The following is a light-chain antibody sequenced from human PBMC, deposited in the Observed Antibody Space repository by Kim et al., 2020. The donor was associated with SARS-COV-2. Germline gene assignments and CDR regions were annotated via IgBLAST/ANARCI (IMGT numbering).Light chain of an antibody. CDR2: DAS. V-gene: IGKV1-13*02. Sequence: AIQLTQSPSSLSASVGDRVTITCRASQGISSALAWYQQKPGKAPKLLIYDASSLESGVPSRFSGSGSGTDFTLTISSLQPEDFATYYCQQSDTWGQGTKLEI. CDR3: QQSDT. J-gene: IGKJ2*01. CDR1: QGISSA.